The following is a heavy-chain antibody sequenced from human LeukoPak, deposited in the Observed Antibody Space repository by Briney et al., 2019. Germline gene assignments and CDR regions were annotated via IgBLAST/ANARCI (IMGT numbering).Heavy chain of an antibody. CDR1: GFTFSSYG. J-gene: IGHJ4*02. CDR3: AKDERYSSRENLDY. CDR2: IRYDGSNK. V-gene: IGHV3-30*02. Sequence: GGSLRLSCAASGFTFSSYGMHWVRQAPGKGLEWVAFIRYDGSNKYYADSVKGRFTISRDNSKNTLYLQMNSLRAEDTAVYYCAKDERYSSRENLDYWGQGTLVTVSS. D-gene: IGHD6-13*01.